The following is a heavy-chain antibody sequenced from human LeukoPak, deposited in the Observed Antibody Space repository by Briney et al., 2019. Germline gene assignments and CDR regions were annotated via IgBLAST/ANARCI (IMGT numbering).Heavy chain of an antibody. Sequence: GGSLSLSCAASGFTFSSYAMHWVRQAPGKGLEWVAVISYDGSNKYYADSVKGRFTISRDNSKKALYLQMNSLRAEDTAVYYCARDIITGVFDYWGQGTLVTVSS. V-gene: IGHV3-30*01. CDR2: ISYDGSNK. CDR1: GFTFSSYA. CDR3: ARDIITGVFDY. J-gene: IGHJ4*02. D-gene: IGHD1-20*01.